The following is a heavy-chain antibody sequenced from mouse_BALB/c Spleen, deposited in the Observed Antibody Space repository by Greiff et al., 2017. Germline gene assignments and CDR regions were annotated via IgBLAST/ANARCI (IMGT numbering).Heavy chain of an antibody. CDR2: IWAGGST. D-gene: IGHD2-14*01. CDR1: GFSLTSYG. J-gene: IGHJ2*01. CDR3: ARGNYRYDDGNFDY. V-gene: IGHV2-9*02. Sequence: QVQLKESGPGLVAPSQSLSITCTVSGFSLTSYGVHWVRQPPGKGLEWLGVIWAGGSTNYNSALMSRLSISKDNSKSQVFLKMNSLQTDDTAMYYCARGNYRYDDGNFDYWGQGTTLTVSS.